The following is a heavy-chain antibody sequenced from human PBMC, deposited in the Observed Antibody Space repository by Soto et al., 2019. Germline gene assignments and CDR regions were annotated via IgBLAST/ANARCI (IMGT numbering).Heavy chain of an antibody. V-gene: IGHV1-3*01. CDR1: GYTFTSYA. J-gene: IGHJ4*02. CDR3: ARGPGGPDGPGDY. D-gene: IGHD2-15*01. CDR2: INAGNGNT. Sequence: QVQLVQSGAEVKKPGASVKVSCKASGYTFTSYAMQWVRQAPGQRLEWKGWINAGNGNTKYSQKFQGRVTITRDTSASTAYMELSSLRSEDTAVYYCARGPGGPDGPGDYWGQGTLVTVSS.